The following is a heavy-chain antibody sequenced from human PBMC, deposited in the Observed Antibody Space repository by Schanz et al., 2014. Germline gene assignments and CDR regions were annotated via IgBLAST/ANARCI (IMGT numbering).Heavy chain of an antibody. CDR3: ARGLIAAAGGAFDY. CDR1: GFAFSSYG. V-gene: IGHV3-23*01. CDR2: INTGVNT. Sequence: EVQLLESGGGLVQPGGSLRLSCLASGFAFSSYGMNWLRQAPGKGLEWVSAINTGVNTYYADSVRGRFTMSRDNSKNTLYLQMNSLRAGDAAVYYCARGLIAAAGGAFDYWGQGTLVAVSA. D-gene: IGHD6-13*01. J-gene: IGHJ4*02.